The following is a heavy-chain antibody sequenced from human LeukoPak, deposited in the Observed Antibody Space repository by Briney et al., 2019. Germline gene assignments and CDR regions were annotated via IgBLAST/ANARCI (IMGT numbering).Heavy chain of an antibody. CDR3: TTVAAAGQVDY. CDR2: IKSKTDGGTT. V-gene: IGHV3-15*01. Sequence: GGSLRLSCAASGFTFSNAWMSWVRQAPGKGLEWVGRIKSKTDGGTTDYAAPVKGRFTISRDDSKNTLYLQMNSLKSEDTAMYYCTTVAAAGQVDYWGQGTLVTVSS. CDR1: GFTFSNAW. D-gene: IGHD6-13*01. J-gene: IGHJ4*02.